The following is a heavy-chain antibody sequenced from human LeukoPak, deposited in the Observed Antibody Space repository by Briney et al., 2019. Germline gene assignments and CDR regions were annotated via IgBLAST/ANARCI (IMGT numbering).Heavy chain of an antibody. CDR1: GGSVSSYY. CDR3: ARAGYSSGWYGY. D-gene: IGHD6-19*01. V-gene: IGHV4-59*02. Sequence: PSETLSLTCTVSGGSVSSYYWSWIRQPPGKGLEWIGYIYYSGSTNYNPSLKSRVTISVDTSKNQFSLKLSSVTAADTAVYYCARAGYSSGWYGYWGQATLVTVSS. CDR2: IYYSGST. J-gene: IGHJ4*02.